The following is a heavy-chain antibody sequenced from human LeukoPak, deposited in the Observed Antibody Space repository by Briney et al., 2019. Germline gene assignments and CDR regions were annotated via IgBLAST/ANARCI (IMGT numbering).Heavy chain of an antibody. V-gene: IGHV3-13*01. CDR1: GFTFSSYG. CDR3: ARAAYSSTWYSRYFDL. CDR2: IGTAGEI. D-gene: IGHD6-13*01. J-gene: IGHJ2*01. Sequence: AGGTLRLSCAASGFTFSSYGMSWVRQATGKGLEWVSGIGTAGEIYYPGSVKGRFTISRENAKNSLYLQMNSLRAGGTAVYYCARAAYSSTWYSRYFDLWGRGTLVTVSS.